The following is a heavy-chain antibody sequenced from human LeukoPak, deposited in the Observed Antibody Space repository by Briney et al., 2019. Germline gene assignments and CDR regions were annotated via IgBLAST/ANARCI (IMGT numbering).Heavy chain of an antibody. CDR2: MNPNSGNT. CDR3: ARQYYYDSSGYYYGGLNWFDP. J-gene: IGHJ5*02. CDR1: GYTFTSYD. V-gene: IGHV1-8*01. Sequence: ASVKVSCKASGYTFTSYDINWVRQATGQGLEWMGWMNPNSGNTGYAQKFQGRVTMTRNTSISTAYMELSRLRSDDTAVYYCARQYYYDSSGYYYGGLNWFDPWGQGTLVTVSS. D-gene: IGHD3-22*01.